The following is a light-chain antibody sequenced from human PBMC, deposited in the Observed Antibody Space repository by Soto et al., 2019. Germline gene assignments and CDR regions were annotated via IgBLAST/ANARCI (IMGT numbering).Light chain of an antibody. Sequence: EIVMTQSPDTLSVSPGERATLSCRASQSISSNLAWYQQKLGQAPRLLIYGASIRATGIPARFSGSGSGTEFTLTISSLQSEDFAVYYCQQYNNWPRTFGQGTKVEIK. J-gene: IGKJ1*01. CDR3: QQYNNWPRT. CDR2: GAS. V-gene: IGKV3-15*01. CDR1: QSISSN.